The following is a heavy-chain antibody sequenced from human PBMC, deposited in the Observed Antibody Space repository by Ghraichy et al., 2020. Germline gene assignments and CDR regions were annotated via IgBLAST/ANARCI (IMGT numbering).Heavy chain of an antibody. V-gene: IGHV3-23*01. CDR1: GFTFTSYG. D-gene: IGHD2-15*01. Sequence: GGSLRLSCAASGFTFTSYGMTWVRQAPGKGLEWVSAIGGDGGLTYYADSVKGRFTISRDNSKNTLYLQMNSLRAEDTAVYYCAQRQYCSGSGCYPAFGYWGQGTLVTVSS. CDR2: IGGDGGLT. CDR3: AQRQYCSGSGCYPAFGY. J-gene: IGHJ4*02.